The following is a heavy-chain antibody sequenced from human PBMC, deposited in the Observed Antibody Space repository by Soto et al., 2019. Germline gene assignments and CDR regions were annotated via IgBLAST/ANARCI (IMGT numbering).Heavy chain of an antibody. CDR2: VIPIFGTP. CDR1: GGTFGSYA. J-gene: IGHJ4*02. CDR3: AKIRWTISLQEEDAI. Sequence: QVQLVQSGAEVKKPGSSVKVSCKSSGGTFGSYAISRVRQAPGQGLEWMGGVIPIFGTPHYAQKCHGRVTITADIPTSTAYLELSSLKSADTAVYYCAKIRWTISLQEEDAIWGQGTLVTVSS. D-gene: IGHD2-15*01. V-gene: IGHV1-69*06.